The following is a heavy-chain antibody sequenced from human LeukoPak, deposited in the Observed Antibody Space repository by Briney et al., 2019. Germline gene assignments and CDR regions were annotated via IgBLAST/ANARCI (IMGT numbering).Heavy chain of an antibody. CDR2: IIPVFGTT. CDR1: GYTFTSYG. D-gene: IGHD3-22*01. V-gene: IGHV1-69*06. CDR3: ARCSPGDSSNFYAVLQY. J-gene: IGHJ4*02. Sequence: SVKVSCKASGYTFTSYGISWARQAPGQGLEWLGGIIPVFGTTTYAQKFQAKVTMTADKSTNTAYLEISSLTSDDTAVYYCARCSPGDSSNFYAVLQYWGQGTQVTVST.